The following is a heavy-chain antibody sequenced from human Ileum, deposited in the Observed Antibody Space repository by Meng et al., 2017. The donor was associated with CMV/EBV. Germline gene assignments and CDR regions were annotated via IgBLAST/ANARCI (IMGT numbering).Heavy chain of an antibody. CDR2: IYQNDDK. CDR3: AHKVSDYSGSFFDP. CDR1: GFSLDTSGLG. J-gene: IGHJ5*02. D-gene: IGHD5-12*01. V-gene: IGHV2-5*01. Sequence: SGFSLDTSGLGVGWIRQPPGKALEWLAVIYQNDDKRYSPSLKSRLTITEDTSKNQVVLTMTNMDPVDTATYYCAHKVSDYSGSFFDPWGQGTLVTVSS.